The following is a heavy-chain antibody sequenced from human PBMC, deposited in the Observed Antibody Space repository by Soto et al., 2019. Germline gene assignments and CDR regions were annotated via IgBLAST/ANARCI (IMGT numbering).Heavy chain of an antibody. CDR1: GYTFTGYY. D-gene: IGHD1-7*01. CDR2: INPNSGGT. V-gene: IGHV1-2*02. CDR3: ASSGTKGYYYYGMDV. J-gene: IGHJ6*02. Sequence: QVQLVQSGAEVKKPGASVKVSCKASGYTFTGYYMHWVRQAPGQGLEWLGWINPNSGGTNDAQKWQGRVTMARDTSISTAYLELSRLRSDDTAVYYWASSGTKGYYYYGMDVWGQGTKVTVSS.